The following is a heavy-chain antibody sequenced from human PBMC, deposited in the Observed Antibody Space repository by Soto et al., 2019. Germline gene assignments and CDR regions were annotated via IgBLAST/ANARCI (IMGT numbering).Heavy chain of an antibody. CDR3: AREWDGDGYNSGWFDP. J-gene: IGHJ5*02. Sequence: PWGSLRLSCAASGFTFSSHSMNWVRQAPGKGLEWVSYISSSSSTIYYADSVKGRFTISRDNAKNSLYLQMNSLRAEDTAVYYCAREWDGDGYNSGWFDPWGQGTLVTVSS. V-gene: IGHV3-48*01. D-gene: IGHD5-12*01. CDR1: GFTFSSHS. CDR2: ISSSSSTI.